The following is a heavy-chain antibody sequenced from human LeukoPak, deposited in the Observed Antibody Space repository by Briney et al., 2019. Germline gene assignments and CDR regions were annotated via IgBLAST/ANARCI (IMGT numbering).Heavy chain of an antibody. CDR1: GYTFTSYY. D-gene: IGHD6-6*01. J-gene: IGHJ4*02. CDR3: ARDRSAESSSSSSGRLDY. Sequence: ASVKVSCKASGYTFTSYYMHWVRQAPGQGLEWMGIINPSGGSTSYAQKFQGRVTMTRDMSTSTVYMELSSLRSEDTAVYYCARDRSAESSSSSSGRLDYWGQGTLVTVSS. CDR2: INPSGGST. V-gene: IGHV1-46*01.